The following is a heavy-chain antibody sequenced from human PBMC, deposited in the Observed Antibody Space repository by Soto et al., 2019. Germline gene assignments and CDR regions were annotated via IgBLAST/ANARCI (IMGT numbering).Heavy chain of an antibody. CDR1: GCSISSSCYY. CDR2: IYYSGST. V-gene: IGHV4-39*01. J-gene: IGHJ4*02. D-gene: IGHD3-9*01. CDR3: ARHNSGRLRYFDWLLPPVY. Sequence: SETLSLTCTLSGCSISSSCYYWVWIRQPPGKGLEWIGSIYYSGSTYYNPSLKSRVTISVDTSKNQFSLKLSSVTAADTAVYYCARHNSGRLRYFDWLLPPVYWGQGTLVTVSS.